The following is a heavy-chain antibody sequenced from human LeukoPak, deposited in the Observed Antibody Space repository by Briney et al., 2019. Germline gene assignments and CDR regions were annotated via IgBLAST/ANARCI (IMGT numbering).Heavy chain of an antibody. Sequence: ASETLSLTCTVSGYSISSGYYWGWIRQPPGKGLEWIGSIYHSGSTYYNPSLKSRVTISGDTSKNQFSLKLSSVTATDTAVYYCARDCSSTTCYTRSFDPWGQGTLVTVSS. CDR2: IYHSGST. CDR1: GYSISSGYY. J-gene: IGHJ5*02. CDR3: ARDCSSTTCYTRSFDP. D-gene: IGHD2-2*02. V-gene: IGHV4-38-2*02.